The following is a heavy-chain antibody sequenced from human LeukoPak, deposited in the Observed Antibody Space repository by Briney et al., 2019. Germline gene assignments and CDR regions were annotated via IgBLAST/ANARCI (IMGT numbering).Heavy chain of an antibody. D-gene: IGHD3-22*01. CDR3: ARVPYYYDSSGETPDAFDI. CDR1: GYTFTSYN. J-gene: IGHJ3*02. V-gene: IGHV1-46*01. Sequence: ASVKVSCKASGYTFTSYNMHWVRQAPGQGLEWMGIINPSGGSTSYAQKFQGRVTMTRDTSTSTVYMELSSLRSEDTAVYYCARVPYYYDSSGETPDAFDIWGQGTMVTVSS. CDR2: INPSGGST.